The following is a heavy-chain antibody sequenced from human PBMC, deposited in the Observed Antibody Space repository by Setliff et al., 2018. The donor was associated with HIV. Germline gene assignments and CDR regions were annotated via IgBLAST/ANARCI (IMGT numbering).Heavy chain of an antibody. D-gene: IGHD3-9*01. J-gene: IGHJ4*02. CDR1: GYTFTGYY. V-gene: IGHV1-2*02. Sequence: GASVKVSCKASGYTFTGYYMHWVRQAPGQGLEWMGWINPNSGGTNYAQKFQGRVTMTRDTSTSTAYMELRSLRSDDTALYYCARKYYDILTGYYAADYWGQGTLVTVSS. CDR2: INPNSGGT. CDR3: ARKYYDILTGYYAADY.